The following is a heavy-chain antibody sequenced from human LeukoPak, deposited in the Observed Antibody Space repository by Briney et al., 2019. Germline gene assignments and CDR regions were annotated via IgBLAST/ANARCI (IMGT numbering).Heavy chain of an antibody. CDR2: IYYSGST. CDR3: AGGGYSSSWPPWD. CDR1: GGSIFSSNSY. D-gene: IGHD6-13*01. V-gene: IGHV4-61*01. Sequence: SETLSLTCTVSGGSIFSSNSYWSWIRQPPGKGLEWIGYIYYSGSTNYNPSLKSRVTISVDTSKNQFSLKPSSVTAADTAVYYCAGGGYSSSWPPWDWGQGTLVTVSS. J-gene: IGHJ4*02.